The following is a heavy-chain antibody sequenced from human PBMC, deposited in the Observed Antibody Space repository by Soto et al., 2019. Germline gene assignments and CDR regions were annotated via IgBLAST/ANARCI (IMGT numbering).Heavy chain of an antibody. Sequence: PGGSLRLSCAASGFTFSSYGMHWVRQAPGKGLEWVAFISYDGSNKYYADSVKGRFTISRDNSKNTLYLQMNSLRAEDTAVYYCAKGAMIVVVITPVDYWGQETLVTVSS. CDR3: AKGAMIVVVITPVDY. V-gene: IGHV3-30*18. CDR1: GFTFSSYG. CDR2: ISYDGSNK. J-gene: IGHJ4*02. D-gene: IGHD3-22*01.